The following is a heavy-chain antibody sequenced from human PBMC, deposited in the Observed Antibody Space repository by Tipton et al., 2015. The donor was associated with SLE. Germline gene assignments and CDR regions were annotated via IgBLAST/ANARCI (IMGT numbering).Heavy chain of an antibody. D-gene: IGHD2-21*01. CDR2: IHKSGST. Sequence: TLSLTCTISGGSIPSYYWSWIRQPPGKGLEWIGNIHKSGSTNYNTSLRRRVTILIDTSKNQFSLRLSSVTAADTAVYYCAKADGVVGGQVPYWYFDLWGRGTLVTVSS. J-gene: IGHJ2*01. CDR3: AKADGVVGGQVPYWYFDL. V-gene: IGHV4-4*09. CDR1: GGSIPSYY.